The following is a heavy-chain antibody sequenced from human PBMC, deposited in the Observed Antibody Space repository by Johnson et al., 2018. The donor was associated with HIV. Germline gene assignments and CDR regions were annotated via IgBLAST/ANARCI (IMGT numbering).Heavy chain of an antibody. CDR3: TRQGKGDAFDI. Sequence: VQLVESGGDLVQPGGSLKLSCAASGFIFSGSAMHWVRQASGKGLVWVGRLRSNANPYATAYAASVKGRFTISRDDSKNTAYLQMNSLKTEDTAVYYCTRQGKGDAFDIWGQGTMVTVSS. CDR2: LRSNANPYAT. CDR1: GFIFSGSA. J-gene: IGHJ3*02. V-gene: IGHV3-73*02.